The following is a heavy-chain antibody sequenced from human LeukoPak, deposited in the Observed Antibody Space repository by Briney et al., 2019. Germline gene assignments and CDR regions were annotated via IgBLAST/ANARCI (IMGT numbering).Heavy chain of an antibody. V-gene: IGHV1-58*02. D-gene: IGHD3-22*01. CDR2: IVVGSGNT. CDR1: GFTFTSSA. CDR3: AADYYDSSGSDAFDI. Sequence: GASVTVSFTASGFTFTSSAMQWVRQARGQRLEWIGWIVVGSGNTNYAQKFKERVTITRDMSTSTAYMELSSLRSEDTAVYYCAADYYDSSGSDAFDIWGQGTMVTVSS. J-gene: IGHJ3*02.